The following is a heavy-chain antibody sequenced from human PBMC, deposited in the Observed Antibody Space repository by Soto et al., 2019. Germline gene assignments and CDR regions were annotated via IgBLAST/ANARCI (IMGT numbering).Heavy chain of an antibody. V-gene: IGHV3-9*01. CDR1: GFTFDDYA. CDR2: INWKSGSI. D-gene: IGHD3-16*01. CDR3: AKEKGFGRVRKGMDV. Sequence: EVQLVESGGGLVQPGRSRRLSCAASGFTFDDYAMHWVLQAARKGLEWVSGINWKSGSIGYADSGKGRFTISRDNAKNTLYVQMNSLRTEDTALYYCAKEKGFGRVRKGMDVWGQRTTVTVSS. J-gene: IGHJ6*01.